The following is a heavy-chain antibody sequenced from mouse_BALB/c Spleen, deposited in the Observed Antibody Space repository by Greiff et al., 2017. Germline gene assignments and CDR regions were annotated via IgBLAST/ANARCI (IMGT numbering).Heavy chain of an antibody. Sequence: VKLVESGPELVKPGASVKLSCKASGYTFTSYYMYWVKQRPGQGLEWIGGINPSNGGTNFNEKFKSKATLTVDKSSSTAYMQLSSLTSEDSAVYYCTRTTTARAMDYWGQGTSVTVSS. CDR1: GYTFTSYY. V-gene: IGHV1S81*02. CDR3: TRTTTARAMDY. CDR2: INPSNGGT. D-gene: IGHD1-2*01. J-gene: IGHJ4*01.